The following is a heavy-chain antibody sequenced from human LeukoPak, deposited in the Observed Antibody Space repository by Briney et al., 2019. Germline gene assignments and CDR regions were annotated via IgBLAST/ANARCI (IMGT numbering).Heavy chain of an antibody. CDR3: ARDSGLWSSEYYFDY. V-gene: IGHV3-30*04. J-gene: IGHJ4*02. CDR2: ISYDGSNK. D-gene: IGHD2-15*01. CDR1: GFTFSSYA. Sequence: PGGSLRLSCAASGFTFSSYAMHWVRQAPGKGLEWVAVISYDGSNKYYADSVKGRFTISRDNAKNSLYLQMNSLRAEDTAVYYCARDSGLWSSEYYFDYWGQGTLVTVSS.